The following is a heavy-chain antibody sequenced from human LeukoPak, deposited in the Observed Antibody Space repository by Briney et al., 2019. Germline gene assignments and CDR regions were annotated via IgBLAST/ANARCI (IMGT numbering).Heavy chain of an antibody. D-gene: IGHD3-10*01. CDR3: ARDRSRFGELLPFDY. CDR2: ISAYNGNT. CDR1: GYTFTSYG. Sequence: GASVKVSCKASGYTFTSYGISWVRQAPGQGLEWMGWISAYNGNTNYAQKLQGRVTMTTDTSTSTAYMELRSLRSDDTAVYYCARDRSRFGELLPFDYWGQGTLVTVSS. J-gene: IGHJ4*02. V-gene: IGHV1-18*01.